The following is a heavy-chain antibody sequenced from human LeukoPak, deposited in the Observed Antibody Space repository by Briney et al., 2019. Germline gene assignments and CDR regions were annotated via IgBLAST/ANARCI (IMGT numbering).Heavy chain of an antibody. D-gene: IGHD5-24*01. CDR3: ARDVEMATREWGY. CDR2: ISAYNGNT. V-gene: IGHV1-18*01. CDR1: GYTFTSYG. Sequence: ASVKVSCKASGYTFTSYGISWLRQAPGQGLELMGWISAYNGNTNYAQKRQGRVTMTTDTSTRTAWMELRSLRSDDTAVYYCARDVEMATREWGYWGQGNLVTVSS. J-gene: IGHJ4*02.